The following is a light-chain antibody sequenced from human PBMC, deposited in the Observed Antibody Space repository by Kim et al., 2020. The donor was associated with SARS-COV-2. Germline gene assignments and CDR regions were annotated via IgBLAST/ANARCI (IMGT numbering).Light chain of an antibody. J-gene: IGLJ2*01. V-gene: IGLV3-19*01. CDR3: NSRDSSGVV. CDR2: GKN. Sequence: SSELTQDPAVSVALGQTVRITCQGDSLRSYYASWYQQRPGQAPVLVIYGKNNRPSGIPDRFSGSSSGNTASLTIPGAQAEDEADYYCNSRDSSGVVFGGG. CDR1: SLRSYY.